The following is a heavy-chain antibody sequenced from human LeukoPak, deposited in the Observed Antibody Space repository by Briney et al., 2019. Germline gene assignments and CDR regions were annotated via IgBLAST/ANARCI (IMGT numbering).Heavy chain of an antibody. CDR3: AILPPISGWYWTDY. J-gene: IGHJ4*02. D-gene: IGHD6-19*01. CDR1: GYTFTSYG. CDR2: ISAYNGNT. V-gene: IGHV1-18*01. Sequence: ASVKVSCKASGYTFTSYGISWVRQAPGQGLEWMGWISAYNGNTNYAQKLQGRVTMTTDTSTSTAYMELRSLRSDDTAVYYCAILPPISGWYWTDYRGQGTLVTVSS.